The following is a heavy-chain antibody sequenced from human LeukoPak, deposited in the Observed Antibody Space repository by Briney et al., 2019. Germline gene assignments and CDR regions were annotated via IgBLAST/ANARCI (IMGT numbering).Heavy chain of an antibody. D-gene: IGHD2-2*01. CDR3: AKGTSWINPYYYMDV. Sequence: PGGSLRLSCAASGFTFGSYTMHWVRQAPGKGLEWVALISYDGSKKFYSDSVKGRFTISRDKSKNTLYLQMNSLRAEDTAVYYCAKGTSWINPYYYMDVWGKGTTVTVSS. CDR1: GFTFGSYT. CDR2: ISYDGSKK. J-gene: IGHJ6*03. V-gene: IGHV3-30-3*01.